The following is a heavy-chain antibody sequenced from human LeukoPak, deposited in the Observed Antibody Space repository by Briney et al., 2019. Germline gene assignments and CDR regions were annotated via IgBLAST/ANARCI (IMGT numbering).Heavy chain of an antibody. CDR2: ISGSGGST. D-gene: IGHD3-16*01. CDR3: AKEGGSGAYYDYVWGSYPNWFDP. V-gene: IGHV3-23*01. Sequence: PPGGSLRLSCAASGFTVSSNYMSWVRQAPGKGLEWVSAISGSGGSTYYADSVKGRFTTSRDNSKNTLYLQMNSLRAEDTAVYYCAKEGGSGAYYDYVWGSYPNWFDPWGQGTLVTVSS. CDR1: GFTVSSNY. J-gene: IGHJ5*02.